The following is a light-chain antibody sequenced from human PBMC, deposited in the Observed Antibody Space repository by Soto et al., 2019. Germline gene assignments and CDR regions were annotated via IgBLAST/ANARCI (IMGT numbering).Light chain of an antibody. CDR1: SSDVGGYNY. CDR3: NSYTGSATPYV. CDR2: DVT. Sequence: QSALTRPASVSGSPGQAITISCTGTSSDVGGYNYVSWYQHHPDKAPKLVIYDVTNRPSGVSNRFSGSKAGNTASLAISGLQAEDEADYYCNSYTGSATPYVFGTGTKVTVL. V-gene: IGLV2-14*03. J-gene: IGLJ1*01.